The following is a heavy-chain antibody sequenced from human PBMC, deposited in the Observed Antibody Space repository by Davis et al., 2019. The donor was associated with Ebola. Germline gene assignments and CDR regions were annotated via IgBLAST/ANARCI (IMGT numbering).Heavy chain of an antibody. CDR3: ARDLKPASAGGVPSDQFDY. CDR2: ISGSGGNT. Sequence: GESLKISCAASGFAFSSAAMSWVRQAPGKGLEWVSAISGSGGNTYYADSVKGRFTISRDNSKNTLYLQMNSLRAEDTAVYYCARDLKPASAGGVPSDQFDYWGQGTLVTVSS. J-gene: IGHJ4*02. V-gene: IGHV3-23*01. CDR1: GFAFSSAA. D-gene: IGHD2-8*02.